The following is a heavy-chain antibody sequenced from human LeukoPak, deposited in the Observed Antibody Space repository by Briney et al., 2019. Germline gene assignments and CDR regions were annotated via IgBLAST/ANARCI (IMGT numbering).Heavy chain of an antibody. D-gene: IGHD6-6*01. Sequence: SETLSLTCTVSGGSISSSSYYWGWIRQPPGKGLEWIGSIYYSGSTYYNPSLKSRVTISVDTSKNQFSLKLSSVTAADTAVYYCARLRRRSSSSTYNDHWGQGTLVTVSS. V-gene: IGHV4-39*01. CDR1: GGSISSSSYY. CDR2: IYYSGST. J-gene: IGHJ4*02. CDR3: ARLRRRSSSSTYNDH.